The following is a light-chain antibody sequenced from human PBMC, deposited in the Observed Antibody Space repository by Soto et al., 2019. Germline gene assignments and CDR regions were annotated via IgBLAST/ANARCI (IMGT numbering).Light chain of an antibody. Sequence: EIVLTQSPATLSLSPGERATLSCRASPSVSSYLAWYQQRPGQAPRLLIYDAANRATGIPARFSGSWSGTDCTLTSSSLEPEDFAHYCCQQRNNLGGAFGGGTKVEIK. CDR3: QQRNNLGGA. J-gene: IGKJ4*01. V-gene: IGKV3-11*01. CDR2: DAA. CDR1: PSVSSY.